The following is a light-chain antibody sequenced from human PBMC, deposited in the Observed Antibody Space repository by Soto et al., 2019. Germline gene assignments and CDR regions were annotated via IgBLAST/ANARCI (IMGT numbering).Light chain of an antibody. V-gene: IGKV3-15*01. CDR2: GAS. CDR1: QSVSNN. Sequence: EVVMTQSPATLSVSPGERATLSCWASQSVSNNLAWYQQKPGQAPRLLIYGASTRATGIPARFSGSGSGAEFTLTISSLQSEDSALYYCQQYNNWPRTFGEGTKVEIK. J-gene: IGKJ1*01. CDR3: QQYNNWPRT.